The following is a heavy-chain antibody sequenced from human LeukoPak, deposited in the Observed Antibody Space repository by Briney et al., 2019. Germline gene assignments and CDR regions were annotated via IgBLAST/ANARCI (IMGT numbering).Heavy chain of an antibody. CDR1: GFTFSSYW. Sequence: GGSLRLSCAAYGFTFSSYWMGWVRHAAGEGRGWVSRIKNEGRDTKYAECVKGGYTISRENGKNTLYLQINSLSAEDTAVYYCARYNAAAGDYWGQGTLVTVSS. D-gene: IGHD6-13*01. J-gene: IGHJ4*02. CDR3: ARYNAAAGDY. CDR2: IKNEGRDT. V-gene: IGHV3-74*03.